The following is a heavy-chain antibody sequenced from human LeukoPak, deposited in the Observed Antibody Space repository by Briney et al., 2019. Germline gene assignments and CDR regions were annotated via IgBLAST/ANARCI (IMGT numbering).Heavy chain of an antibody. J-gene: IGHJ4*02. CDR1: GGSFSGYY. D-gene: IGHD6-19*01. CDR3: ARRYSCGFYYFDY. CDR2: IDHSESA. V-gene: IGHV4-34*01. Sequence: PSETLSLTCSVYGGSFSGYYWTWIRQPPGKGLEWIGEIDHSESANHSPSLKSRLTMSVDTSKSQFSLRLNSVTAADTATYYCARRYSCGFYYFDYWGQGALVTVSS.